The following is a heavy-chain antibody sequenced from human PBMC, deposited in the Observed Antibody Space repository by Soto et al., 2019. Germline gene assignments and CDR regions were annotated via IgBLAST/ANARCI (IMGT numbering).Heavy chain of an antibody. CDR1: GGTFSSYA. D-gene: IGHD3-22*01. CDR3: ARGLTMVVVDNTYYGMDV. Sequence: GASVKVSCKASGGTFSSYAISWVRQAPGQGLEWMGGIIPIFGTADYAQKFQGRVTITADESTSTAYMELSSLRSEDTAVYYCARGLTMVVVDNTYYGMDVWGQGTTVTVSS. V-gene: IGHV1-69*13. CDR2: IIPIFGTA. J-gene: IGHJ6*02.